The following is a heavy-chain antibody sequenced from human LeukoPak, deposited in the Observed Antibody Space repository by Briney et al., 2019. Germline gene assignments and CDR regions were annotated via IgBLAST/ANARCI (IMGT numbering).Heavy chain of an antibody. CDR3: ARVGRGAVTANWFDP. V-gene: IGHV4-59*01. CDR2: ISNSGTT. J-gene: IGHJ5*02. CDR1: GGSIKDYY. Sequence: SETLSLTCTVSGGSIKDYYWAWIRQAPGEGLEWIGYISNSGTTDYNPSLKSRVTMSVDTSKNEFSLKLTSVTAADTAIYYCARVGRGAVTANWFDPWGQGTLVTVSS. D-gene: IGHD2-21*02.